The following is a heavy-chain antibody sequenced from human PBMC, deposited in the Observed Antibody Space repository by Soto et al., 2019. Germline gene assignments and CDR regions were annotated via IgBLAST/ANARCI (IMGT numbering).Heavy chain of an antibody. CDR1: GYTFTSYG. CDR2: ISAYNGNT. J-gene: IGHJ5*02. D-gene: IGHD3-10*01. Sequence: QVQLVQSGAEVKKPGASVKVSCKASGYTFTSYGISWVRQAPGQGLEWMGWISAYNGNTNYAPKLQGRVTMNTDTSTSAAYMELRSLRSDDTAVYYCARVVVGGPYGSWSGNWFDPWCQGTLVTVSS. V-gene: IGHV1-18*01. CDR3: ARVVVGGPYGSWSGNWFDP.